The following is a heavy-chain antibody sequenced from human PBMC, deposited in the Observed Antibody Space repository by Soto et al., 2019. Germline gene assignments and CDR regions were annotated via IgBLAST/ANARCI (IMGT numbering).Heavy chain of an antibody. V-gene: IGHV3-48*03. Sequence: GSLRLSCVASGFSFPEYELNWVRQAPGKGLEWIAYINTAGNAVSYADSVKGRFTISRDDAKYSMYLQMKSLRVEDTAIYYCAIIPDIVVGWFDPWGQGTLVTVSS. CDR1: GFSFPEYE. CDR2: INTAGNAV. D-gene: IGHD2-15*01. J-gene: IGHJ5*02. CDR3: AIIPDIVVGWFDP.